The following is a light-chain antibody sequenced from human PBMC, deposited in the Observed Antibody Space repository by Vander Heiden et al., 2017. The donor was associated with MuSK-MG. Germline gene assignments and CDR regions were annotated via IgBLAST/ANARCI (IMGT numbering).Light chain of an antibody. J-gene: IGKJ2*01. CDR3: QQRSNWPPTT. CDR2: DAS. Sequence: VLTQSPATLSLSPGERATLSCRASQSVSSYLAWYQQKPGQAPRPLIYDASNRATGIPARFSGSGSGTDFTLTISSLEPEDFAVYYCQQRSNWPPTTFGQGTKLEIK. V-gene: IGKV3-11*01. CDR1: QSVSSY.